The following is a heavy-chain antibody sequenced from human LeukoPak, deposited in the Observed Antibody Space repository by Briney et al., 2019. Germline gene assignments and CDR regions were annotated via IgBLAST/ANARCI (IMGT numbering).Heavy chain of an antibody. D-gene: IGHD5-18*01. CDR1: GCTFTIYA. CDR2: INPIFGTA. Sequence: ASVTLSFTASGCTFTIYAISWVRQAPGQGLEWMGGINPIFGTANYSQKFQGRVTITADKSTSKAYMELRRLRSEDTDVSYCARDLGYSYGSHFDYWGQGTLVTVSS. CDR3: ARDLGYSYGSHFDY. J-gene: IGHJ4*02. V-gene: IGHV1-69*06.